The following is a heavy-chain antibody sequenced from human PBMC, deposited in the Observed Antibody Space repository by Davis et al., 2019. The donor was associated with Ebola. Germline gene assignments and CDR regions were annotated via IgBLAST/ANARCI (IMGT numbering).Heavy chain of an antibody. CDR2: IYHSGST. V-gene: IGHV4-4*02. D-gene: IGHD2-21*01. CDR1: GGSISSSNW. CDR3: ASDGGGNGGDCYHGCEEY. Sequence: PSETLSLTCAVSGGSISSSNWWSWVRQPPGKGLEWIGEIYHSGSTNYNPSLKSRVTLSVDTSKKQFSLNLSSMTAADTAVYYCASDGGGNGGDCYHGCEEYWGQGTLVTVSS. J-gene: IGHJ4*02.